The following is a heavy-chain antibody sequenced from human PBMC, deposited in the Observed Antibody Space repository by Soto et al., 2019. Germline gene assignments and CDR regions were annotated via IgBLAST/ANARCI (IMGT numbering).Heavy chain of an antibody. CDR3: AKSSMVRGARIPDY. J-gene: IGHJ4*02. CDR1: GFTFSSYA. D-gene: IGHD3-10*01. Sequence: EVQLLESGGGLIQPGGSLRLSCAASGFTFSSYAMSWVRQAPGKGLEWVSAISGSGGSTYYADSVKGRFTISRDNSKNTLYLQMNSLRAEDTAVYYCAKSSMVRGARIPDYWGQGTLVTVSS. V-gene: IGHV3-23*01. CDR2: ISGSGGST.